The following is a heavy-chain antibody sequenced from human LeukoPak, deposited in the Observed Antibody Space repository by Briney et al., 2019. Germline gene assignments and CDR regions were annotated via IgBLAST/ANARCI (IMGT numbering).Heavy chain of an antibody. Sequence: GGSLRLSCAASGFTFSIYSMNWVRQAPGKGREGVAFIRYDGSNEYYEDSVKGRFTISRDTSKNTLYLQMNSLRAQDTALYYCAKDSVAATGPYYLDYWGQGTLVTVSS. V-gene: IGHV3-30*02. CDR3: AKDSVAATGPYYLDY. CDR2: IRYDGSNE. CDR1: GFTFSIYS. J-gene: IGHJ4*02. D-gene: IGHD6-13*01.